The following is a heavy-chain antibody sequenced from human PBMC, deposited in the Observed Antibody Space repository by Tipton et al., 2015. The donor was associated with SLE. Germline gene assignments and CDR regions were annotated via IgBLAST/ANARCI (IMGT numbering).Heavy chain of an antibody. J-gene: IGHJ3*02. CDR2: IYYSGST. CDR3: ARRYSSSWYGDDAFDI. Sequence: LRLSCTVSGGSINSYYWSWIRQPPGKGLEWIGYIYYSGSTNYNPSLKSRVTISVDTSKNQFSLKLSSVTAADTAVYYCARRYSSSWYGDDAFDIWGQGTMVTVSS. V-gene: IGHV4-59*01. CDR1: GGSINSYY. D-gene: IGHD6-13*01.